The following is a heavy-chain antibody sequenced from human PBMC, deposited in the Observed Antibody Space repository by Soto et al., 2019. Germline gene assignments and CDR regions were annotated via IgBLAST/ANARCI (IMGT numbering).Heavy chain of an antibody. CDR3: ARGGLGYCSGGSCPQNWFDP. V-gene: IGHV1-18*01. J-gene: IGHJ5*02. CDR2: ISAYNGNT. Sequence: QVQLVQSGAEVKKPGASVKVSCQASGYTFTNYGVSWVRQAPGQGLEWMGWISAYNGNTNYVQKLQGRVTMTTDTSTSTAYMELRSLRSNETAVYYCARGGLGYCSGGSCPQNWFDPWGQGTLVTVSS. D-gene: IGHD2-15*01. CDR1: GYTFTNYG.